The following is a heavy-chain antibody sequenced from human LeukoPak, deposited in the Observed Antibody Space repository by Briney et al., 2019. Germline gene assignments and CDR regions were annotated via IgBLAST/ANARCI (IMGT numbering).Heavy chain of an antibody. J-gene: IGHJ4*02. Sequence: GGSLRLSCAASGLTFSSYGMSWVRQAPGKGPEWVSLISGSGGRAYYADSVKGRFTISRDNSKNTLYLQMNSLRADDAAVYYCAKLDWGGSRYGYFDSWGQGTLVTVSS. V-gene: IGHV3-23*01. CDR2: ISGSGGRA. D-gene: IGHD5-18*01. CDR3: AKLDWGGSRYGYFDS. CDR1: GLTFSSYG.